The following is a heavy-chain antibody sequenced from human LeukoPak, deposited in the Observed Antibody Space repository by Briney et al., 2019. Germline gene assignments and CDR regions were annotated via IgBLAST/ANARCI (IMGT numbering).Heavy chain of an antibody. D-gene: IGHD6-19*01. Sequence: GSLRLSCAASGFTFSSYAMSWVRQAPGKGLEWVSAISGSGGSTYYADSVKGRFTISRDNSKNTLYLQMNSLRAEDTAVYYCAKDSHSSGWYSNWGQGTLVTVSS. V-gene: IGHV3-23*01. CDR1: GFTFSSYA. CDR2: ISGSGGST. J-gene: IGHJ4*02. CDR3: AKDSHSSGWYSN.